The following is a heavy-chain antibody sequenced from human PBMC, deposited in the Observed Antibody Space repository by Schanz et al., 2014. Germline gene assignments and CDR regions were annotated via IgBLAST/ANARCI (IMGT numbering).Heavy chain of an antibody. J-gene: IGHJ6*02. V-gene: IGHV4-34*01. CDR2: IHHSGSI. D-gene: IGHD3-3*02. Sequence: QVQLQQWGAGLLKPSETLSLTCAVYGGPFSGYFWSWIRQSPGKGLQWIGEIHHSGSIIYNPSLRSGVTISMDPSKNQFSLKVTSVTAADTAVYYCARHLVNAYGMDVWGQGTAVTVSS. CDR1: GGPFSGYF. CDR3: ARHLVNAYGMDV.